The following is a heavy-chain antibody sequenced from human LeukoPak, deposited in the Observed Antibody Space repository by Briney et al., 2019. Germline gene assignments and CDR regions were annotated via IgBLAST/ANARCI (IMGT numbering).Heavy chain of an antibody. J-gene: IGHJ4*02. Sequence: SETLSLTCSVSGGSICGYYWNWLRHAPGKGLEWIGHIFTSGSPNYSPSLKSRVTFSRDTARSQIYLRMTAVTAADTAIYYCARAPELFYFDYWGQGTLVPVSS. CDR3: ARAPELFYFDY. D-gene: IGHD3-10*01. CDR2: IFTSGSP. V-gene: IGHV4-4*07. CDR1: GGSICGYY.